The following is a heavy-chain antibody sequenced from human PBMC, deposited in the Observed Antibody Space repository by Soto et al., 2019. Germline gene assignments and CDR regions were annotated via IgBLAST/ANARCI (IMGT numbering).Heavy chain of an antibody. CDR3: ARAPHFWSGYSGGYGMEV. J-gene: IGHJ6*02. V-gene: IGHV1-2*04. CDR1: GYTFTGYY. CDR2: INPNSGGT. Sequence: QVQLVQSGAEVKKPGASVKVSCKASGYTFTGYYMHWVRQAPGQGLEWMGWINPNSGGTNYAQKFQGWVTMTRDTSISTVYLELSRLRSDDTAVYYCARAPHFWSGYSGGYGMEVWGQGTTVTVSS. D-gene: IGHD3-3*01.